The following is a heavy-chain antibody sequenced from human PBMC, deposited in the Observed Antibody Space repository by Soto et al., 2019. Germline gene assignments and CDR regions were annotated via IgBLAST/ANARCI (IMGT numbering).Heavy chain of an antibody. CDR2: IIPIFGTG. D-gene: IGHD6-6*01. V-gene: IGHV1-69*13. J-gene: IGHJ4*02. CDR1: GGTFSSYA. Sequence: GAPAKVSCKASGGTFSSYAISWVRQPPGQGLEWMGGIIPIFGTGNYAQKLAGRVTITADESTSTAYIEMSSLRSEDTAVYDSARESGIQARHAPGAFDYWGQGTLVTVSS. CDR3: ARESGIQARHAPGAFDY.